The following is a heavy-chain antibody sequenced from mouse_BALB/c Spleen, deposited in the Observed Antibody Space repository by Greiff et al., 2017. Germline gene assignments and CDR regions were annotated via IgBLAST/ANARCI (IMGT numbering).Heavy chain of an antibody. Sequence: QVQLQQPGAELVMPGASVKMSCKASGYTFTDYWMHWVKQRPGQGLEWIGAIDTSDSYTSYNQKFKGKATLTVDESSSTAYMQLSSLTSEDSAVYYCASRGWYGSSYAMDYWGQGTSVTVSS. CDR1: GYTFTDYW. CDR2: IDTSDSYT. CDR3: ASRGWYGSSYAMDY. J-gene: IGHJ4*01. D-gene: IGHD1-1*01. V-gene: IGHV1-69*01.